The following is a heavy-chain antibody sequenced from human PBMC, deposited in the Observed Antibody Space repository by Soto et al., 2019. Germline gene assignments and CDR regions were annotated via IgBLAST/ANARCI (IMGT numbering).Heavy chain of an antibody. D-gene: IGHD5-18*01. Sequence: TGGSLRLSWAASGFTFSNAWMSWVRQAPGKGLEWVGRIKSKTDGGTTDYAAPVKGRFTISRDDSKNTLYLQMNSLKTEDTAVYYCTTDDCVERDSYGYFYWGQGTLVTVSS. CDR1: GFTFSNAW. CDR3: TTDDCVERDSYGYFY. CDR2: IKSKTDGGTT. V-gene: IGHV3-15*01. J-gene: IGHJ4*02.